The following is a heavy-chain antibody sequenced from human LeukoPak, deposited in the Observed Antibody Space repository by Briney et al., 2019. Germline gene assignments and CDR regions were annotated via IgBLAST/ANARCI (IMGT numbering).Heavy chain of an antibody. CDR1: GGSISSYY. D-gene: IGHD2-15*01. Sequence: ASETLSLTCTVSGGSISSYYWSWIRQPAGKGLEWIGRIYTSGSTNYNPSLKSRVTISVDTSKNQFSLKLSSVTAADTAVYYCASQYCSGGSCYFNYWGQGTLVTVSS. V-gene: IGHV4-4*07. CDR3: ASQYCSGGSCYFNY. CDR2: IYTSGST. J-gene: IGHJ4*02.